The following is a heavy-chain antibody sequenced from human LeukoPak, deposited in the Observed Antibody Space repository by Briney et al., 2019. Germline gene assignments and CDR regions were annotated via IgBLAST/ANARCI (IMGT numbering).Heavy chain of an antibody. V-gene: IGHV3-21*01. Sequence: GGSLRLSCAASGFNFITYNMNWVRQAPGKGLEWVSSISPKSKYISYADALKGRFTVSRDNAQNSLYLQLNSLRAEDTAVYFCAREGISVAKTLDYWGQGTLVTVSS. D-gene: IGHD6-19*01. J-gene: IGHJ4*02. CDR1: GFNFITYN. CDR3: AREGISVAKTLDY. CDR2: ISPKSKYI.